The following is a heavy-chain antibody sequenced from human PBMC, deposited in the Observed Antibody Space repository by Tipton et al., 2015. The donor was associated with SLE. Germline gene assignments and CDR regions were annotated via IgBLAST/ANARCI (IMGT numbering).Heavy chain of an antibody. J-gene: IGHJ6*02. CDR1: GGSISSYY. Sequence: TLSLTCTVSGGSISSYYWSWIRQPPGKGLEWIGYIYYSGSTYYNPSLKSRVTISVDTSKNQFSLKLSSVTAADTAVYYCAREGVGLFAMDVWGQGTTVTVSS. CDR2: IYYSGST. D-gene: IGHD3-3*01. V-gene: IGHV4-59*01. CDR3: AREGVGLFAMDV.